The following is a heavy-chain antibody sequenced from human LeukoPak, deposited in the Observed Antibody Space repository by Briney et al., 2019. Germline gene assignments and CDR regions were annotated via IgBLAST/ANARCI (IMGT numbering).Heavy chain of an antibody. CDR2: ISSSGSTI. Sequence: PGGSLRLSCAASGFTFSRYSMNWVRQFPGKGLEWVSYISSSGSTIYYADSVKGRFTISRDNAQKSLYLQMNSLRDEDTAVYYCVRTLGSQDYWGQGTLVTVSS. CDR3: VRTLGSQDY. CDR1: GFTFSRYS. J-gene: IGHJ4*02. V-gene: IGHV3-48*02. D-gene: IGHD3-10*01.